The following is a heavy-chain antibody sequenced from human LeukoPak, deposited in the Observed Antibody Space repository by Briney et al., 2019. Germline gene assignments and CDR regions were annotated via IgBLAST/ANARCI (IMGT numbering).Heavy chain of an antibody. D-gene: IGHD6-19*01. Sequence: PGGSLRPSCAASGFTFSNYAMSWVRQAPGKGLEWVSGITGSGGSTYFADSVKGRFTISRDNSKNTLYLQMNSLRAEDTAVYYCTGGGWSTDAFDIWGQGTMVTVSS. CDR1: GFTFSNYA. CDR3: TGGGWSTDAFDI. V-gene: IGHV3-23*01. CDR2: ITGSGGST. J-gene: IGHJ3*02.